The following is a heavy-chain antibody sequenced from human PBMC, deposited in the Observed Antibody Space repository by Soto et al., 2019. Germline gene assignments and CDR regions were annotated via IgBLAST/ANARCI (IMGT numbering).Heavy chain of an antibody. CDR1: GFTFSSYS. V-gene: IGHV3-21*01. Sequence: EVQLVESGGGLVKPGGSLRLSCEASGFTFSSYSMNWVRQAPGKGLEWVSAISSSSSYIYYADSVKGRFTISRDNAKNSLYLEMNSLRAEDTAVYYCARRRGEVVITYFDYWGQGTLVTVSS. CDR2: ISSSSSYI. D-gene: IGHD3-22*01. CDR3: ARRRGEVVITYFDY. J-gene: IGHJ4*02.